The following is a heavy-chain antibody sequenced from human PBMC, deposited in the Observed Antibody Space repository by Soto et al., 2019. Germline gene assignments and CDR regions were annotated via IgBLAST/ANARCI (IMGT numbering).Heavy chain of an antibody. CDR2: FIPIFVSA. CDR3: ARDLSSDSTGFRGYDL. J-gene: IGHJ4*02. CDR1: GGTVSSYA. Sequence: QVHLVQSGAEVKKPGSSVKVSCKASGGTVSSYAITWVRQAPGKGLEWMGVFIPIFVSAHYAQKFQGRVTITADESTSTAYMELSGLRSEDTAIYYWARDLSSDSTGFRGYDLWGQGTLGTVSS. V-gene: IGHV1-69*01. D-gene: IGHD3-22*01.